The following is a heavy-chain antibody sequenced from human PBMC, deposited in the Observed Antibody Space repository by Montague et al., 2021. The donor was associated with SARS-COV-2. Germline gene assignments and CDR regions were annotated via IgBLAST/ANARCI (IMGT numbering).Heavy chain of an antibody. CDR1: GGSVSSGGYY. V-gene: IGHV4-61*08. D-gene: IGHD6-19*01. CDR2: IYYSGST. CDR3: TRVHDRGWSDY. J-gene: IGHJ4*02. Sequence: SETLSLTCTVSGGSVSSGGYYWSWIRQPPGKGLERIGYIYYSGSTNYNPSLNSRVTILLDTSKNQFSLKLSSLTAADTAVYYCTRVHDRGWSDYWGQGSLVTVSS.